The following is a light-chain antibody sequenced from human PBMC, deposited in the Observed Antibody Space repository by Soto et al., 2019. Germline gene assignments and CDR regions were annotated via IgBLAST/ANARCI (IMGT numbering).Light chain of an antibody. CDR1: QSVSSSY. V-gene: IGKV3-20*01. CDR2: GAS. Sequence: ESVLTQSPGTLSLSPGERATLSCRASQSVSSSYLAWYQQKPGQSPRLLIYGASIRATGIPDRFSGSGSGTDFTLTISRLEPDDFAVYYCQQYGTSRWTFGQGTKVQIK. J-gene: IGKJ1*01. CDR3: QQYGTSRWT.